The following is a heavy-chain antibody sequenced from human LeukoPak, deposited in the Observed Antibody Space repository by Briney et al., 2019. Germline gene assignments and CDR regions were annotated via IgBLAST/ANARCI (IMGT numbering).Heavy chain of an antibody. D-gene: IGHD2-15*01. CDR1: GGSISSYY. J-gene: IGHJ6*03. CDR3: ARTIYCSGGSCYSFYYYYMDV. CDR2: IYYSGST. Sequence: PSETLSLTCTVSGGSISSYYWSWIRQPPGKGLEWIGYIYYSGSTNYNPSLKSRVTISVDTSKNQFSLKLSSVTAADTAVYYCARTIYCSGGSCYSFYYYYMDVWGKGTTVTVSS. V-gene: IGHV4-59*01.